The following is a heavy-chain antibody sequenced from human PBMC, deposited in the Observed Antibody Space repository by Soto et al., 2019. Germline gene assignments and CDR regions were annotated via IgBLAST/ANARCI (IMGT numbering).Heavy chain of an antibody. V-gene: IGHV4-31*03. J-gene: IGHJ1*01. CDR1: GGSISSGGYY. Sequence: QVQLQESGPGLVKASQTLSLTCNVSGGSISSGGYYWTWIRQHPGKGLEWIGNIHHSGSTFYSPSLKTRVSITVDTSKNHSSLNLSPVTAADTAVYFCVRGVLSWGQGTLVTVSS. CDR2: IHHSGST. CDR3: VRGVLS. D-gene: IGHD3-10*01.